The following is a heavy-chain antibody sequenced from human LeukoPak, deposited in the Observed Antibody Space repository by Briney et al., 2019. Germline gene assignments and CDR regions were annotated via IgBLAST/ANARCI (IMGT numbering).Heavy chain of an antibody. CDR3: AKGGGYSYGYYVDY. V-gene: IGHV3-23*01. J-gene: IGHJ4*02. CDR2: ISGSGGST. D-gene: IGHD5-18*01. CDR1: GFTFSSYA. Sequence: GALRLSCAASGFTFSSYAMSWVRQAPGKGLEWVSAISGSGGSTYYADSVKGRFTISRDNSKNTLYLQMNSLRAEDTAVYYCAKGGGYSYGYYVDYWGQGTLVTVSS.